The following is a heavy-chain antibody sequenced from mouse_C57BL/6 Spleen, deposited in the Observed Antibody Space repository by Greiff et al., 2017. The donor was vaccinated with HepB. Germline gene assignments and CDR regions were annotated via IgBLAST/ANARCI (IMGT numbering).Heavy chain of an antibody. CDR3: ARGDLGFDY. V-gene: IGHV1-18*01. D-gene: IGHD3-3*01. J-gene: IGHJ2*01. CDR1: GYTFTDYN. Sequence: VQLKQSGPELVKPGASVKIPCKASGYTFTDYNMDWVKQSHGKSLEWIGDINPNNGGTIYNQKFKGKATLTVDKSSSTAYMELRSLTSEDTAVYYCARGDLGFDYWGQGTTLTVSS. CDR2: INPNNGGT.